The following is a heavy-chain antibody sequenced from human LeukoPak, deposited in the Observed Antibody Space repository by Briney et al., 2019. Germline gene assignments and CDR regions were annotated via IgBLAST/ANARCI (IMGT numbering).Heavy chain of an antibody. CDR1: EWMVTSCS. J-gene: IGHJ4*02. D-gene: IGHD3-10*01. Sequence: GVSGERSCKDSEWMVTSCSVRWVREAPGQGLEWMGGIIPIFGTANYAQKFQGRVTITADESTSTAYMELSSLRSEDTAVYYCARRESGNWGQGTLVTVSS. CDR3: ARRESGN. CDR2: IIPIFGTA. V-gene: IGHV1-69*13.